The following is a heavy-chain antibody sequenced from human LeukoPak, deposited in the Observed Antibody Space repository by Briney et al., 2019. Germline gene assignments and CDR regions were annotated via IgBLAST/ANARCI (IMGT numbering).Heavy chain of an antibody. Sequence: GASVKVSCKATGYTFTSYAMNWVRQAPGQGLEWMGWINTNTGNPTYAQGFTGRFVFSLDTSVTTAYLQISSLKAEDTAVYYCARVVRGSSGYRYYFDHWGQGTLVTVSS. CDR2: INTNTGNP. CDR3: ARVVRGSSGYRYYFDH. CDR1: GYTFTSYA. V-gene: IGHV7-4-1*02. D-gene: IGHD3-22*01. J-gene: IGHJ4*02.